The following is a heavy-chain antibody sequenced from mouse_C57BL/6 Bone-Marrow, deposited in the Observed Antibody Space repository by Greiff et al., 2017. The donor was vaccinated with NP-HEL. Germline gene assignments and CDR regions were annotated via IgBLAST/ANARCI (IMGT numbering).Heavy chain of an antibody. V-gene: IGHV5-17*01. J-gene: IGHJ4*01. CDR1: GFTFSDYG. Sequence: EVKLMESGGGLVKPGGSLKLSCAASGFTFSDYGMHWVRQAPEKGLEWVAYISSGSSTIYYADTVQGRFTISRDNAKNTLFLQMTSLRSEDTAMYYCARRDYYGSSSYAMDYWGQGTSVTVSS. D-gene: IGHD1-1*01. CDR3: ARRDYYGSSSYAMDY. CDR2: ISSGSSTI.